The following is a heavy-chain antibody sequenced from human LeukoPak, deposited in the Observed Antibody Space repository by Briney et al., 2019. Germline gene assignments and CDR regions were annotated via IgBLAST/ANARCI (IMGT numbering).Heavy chain of an antibody. V-gene: IGHV3-30*02. CDR3: AKDRIDYGGYEKPDY. J-gene: IGHJ4*02. D-gene: IGHD5-12*01. Sequence: GGSLRLSCAASGFTFSSYGMHWVRQAPGKGLEWVAFIRYDGSSNYYADSVKGRFTVSRDNSMNTLFLQMNSLRAEDAAVYYCAKDRIDYGGYEKPDYWGQGTLVTVSS. CDR1: GFTFSSYG. CDR2: IRYDGSSN.